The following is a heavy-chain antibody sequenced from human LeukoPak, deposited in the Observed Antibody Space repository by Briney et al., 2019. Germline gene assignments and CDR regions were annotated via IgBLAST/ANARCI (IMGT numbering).Heavy chain of an antibody. CDR2: ISWNSGSI. CDR3: AKDAVYYYDSSGHFDY. Sequence: PGGSLRLSCAASGFTFDDYAMHWVRQAPGKGLEWVSGISWNSGSIGYADSVKGRFTISRDNAKNSLYLQMNSLRAEDTALYYCAKDAVYYYDSSGHFDYWGQGTLVTVSS. V-gene: IGHV3-9*01. D-gene: IGHD3-22*01. CDR1: GFTFDDYA. J-gene: IGHJ4*02.